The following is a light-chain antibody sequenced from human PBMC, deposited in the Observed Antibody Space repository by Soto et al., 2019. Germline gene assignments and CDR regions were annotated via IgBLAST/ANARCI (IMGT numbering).Light chain of an antibody. CDR2: EVR. CDR1: SSDVGSYNR. J-gene: IGLJ3*02. CDR3: SSYTSSSTWV. V-gene: IGLV2-18*02. Sequence: QSVLTQPPSVSGSPGQSVTISCTGTSSDVGSYNRVSWYQQPPGTAPKLMIYEVRNRPSGVPDRFSGSKSGNTASLTISGLHAEDEADYYCSSYTSSSTWVFGGGTQLTVL.